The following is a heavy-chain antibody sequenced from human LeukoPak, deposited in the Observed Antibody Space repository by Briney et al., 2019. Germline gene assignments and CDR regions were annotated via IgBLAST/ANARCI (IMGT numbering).Heavy chain of an antibody. Sequence: ASVKVSCKASGYTFTGYYMHWVRQAPGQGLEWMGWINPNSGGTNYARKFQGRVTMTRDTSISTAYMELSRLRSDDTAVYYCARGPGYSYGFIPSAFDIWGQGTMVTVSS. V-gene: IGHV1-2*02. CDR3: ARGPGYSYGFIPSAFDI. D-gene: IGHD5-18*01. CDR1: GYTFTGYY. CDR2: INPNSGGT. J-gene: IGHJ3*02.